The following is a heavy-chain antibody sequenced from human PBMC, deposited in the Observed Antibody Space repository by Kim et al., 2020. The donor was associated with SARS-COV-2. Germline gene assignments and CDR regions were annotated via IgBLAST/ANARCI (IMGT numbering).Heavy chain of an antibody. Sequence: GESLKISCKGSGYSFTSYWIGWVRQMPGKGLEWMGIIYPGDSDTRYSPSFQGQVTISADKSISTAYLQWSSLKASDTAMYYCARHRTPGDYYYYYGMDVWGQGTTVTVSS. D-gene: IGHD3-10*01. CDR3: ARHRTPGDYYYYYGMDV. CDR2: IYPGDSDT. V-gene: IGHV5-51*01. CDR1: GYSFTSYW. J-gene: IGHJ6*02.